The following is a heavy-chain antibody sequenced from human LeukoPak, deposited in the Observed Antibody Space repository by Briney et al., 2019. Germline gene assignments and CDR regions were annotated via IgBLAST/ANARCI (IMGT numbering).Heavy chain of an antibody. J-gene: IGHJ6*04. Sequence: AASVKVSCKASGGTFSSYAISWVRQAPGQGLEWMGGIIPIFGTANYAQKFQGRVTITADESTSTAYMELSSPRSEDTAVYYCAREHFSIQPYGMDAWGKGTTVTVSS. CDR3: AREHFSIQPYGMDA. CDR2: IIPIFGTA. CDR1: GGTFSSYA. V-gene: IGHV1-69*13. D-gene: IGHD5-18*01.